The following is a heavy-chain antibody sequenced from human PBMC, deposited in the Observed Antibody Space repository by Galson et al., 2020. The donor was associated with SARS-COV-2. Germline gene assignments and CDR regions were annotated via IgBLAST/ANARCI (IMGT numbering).Heavy chain of an antibody. V-gene: IGHV3-49*04. CDR2: IRSKAYGGTT. J-gene: IGHJ6*03. CDR3: TRVKVVPAAALYYYYYYMDV. D-gene: IGHD2-2*01. Sequence: GGSLRLSCTASGFTFGDYAMSWVRQAPGKGLEWVGFIRSKAYGGTTEYAASVKGRFTISRDDSKSIAYLQMNSLKTEDTAVYYCTRVKVVPAAALYYYYYYMDVWGKGTTVTVSS. CDR1: GFTFGDYA.